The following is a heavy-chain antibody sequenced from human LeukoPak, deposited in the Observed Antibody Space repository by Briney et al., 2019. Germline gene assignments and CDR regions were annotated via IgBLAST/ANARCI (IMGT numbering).Heavy chain of an antibody. D-gene: IGHD2-2*01. CDR2: IYHSGST. Sequence: PSETLSLTCAFSGYSISSGYYWGWIRQPPGKGLEWIGSIYHSGSTYYNPSLKSRVTISVDTSKNQFSLKLSSVTAADTAVYYCARHGRYCSSTSCYGRFDPWGQGTLVTVSS. J-gene: IGHJ5*02. V-gene: IGHV4-38-2*01. CDR3: ARHGRYCSSTSCYGRFDP. CDR1: GYSISSGYY.